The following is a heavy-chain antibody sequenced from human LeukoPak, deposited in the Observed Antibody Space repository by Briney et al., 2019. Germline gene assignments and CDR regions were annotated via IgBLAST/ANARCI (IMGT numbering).Heavy chain of an antibody. CDR2: IRGNGDVT. D-gene: IGHD6-19*01. J-gene: IGHJ3*01. CDR3: TRRGGSGGWGAFDV. CDR1: GFIFSKNV. Sequence: GGSLRLSCEASGFIFSKNVMNWVRQAPGKGLEWVSSIRGNGDVTYYADSVKGRFTISRDNSKNMLFLQMNDLTREDTAIFYCTRRGGSGGWGAFDVWGQGTMVTVSS. V-gene: IGHV3-23*01.